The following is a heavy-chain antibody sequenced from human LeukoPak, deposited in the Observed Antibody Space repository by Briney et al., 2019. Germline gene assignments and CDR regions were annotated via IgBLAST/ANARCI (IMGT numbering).Heavy chain of an antibody. CDR3: ARDPYYYDSSGNY. D-gene: IGHD3-22*01. Sequence: EASVKVSCKASGGTFSSYAISWVRQAPGQGLEWMGRIIPIFGTANYAQKFQGRVTITADKSTSTAYMELSSLRSEDTAAYYCARDPYYYDSSGNYWGQGTLVTVSS. CDR2: IIPIFGTA. J-gene: IGHJ4*02. V-gene: IGHV1-69*06. CDR1: GGTFSSYA.